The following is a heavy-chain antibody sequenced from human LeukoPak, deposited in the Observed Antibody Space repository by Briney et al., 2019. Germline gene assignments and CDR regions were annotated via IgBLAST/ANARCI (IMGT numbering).Heavy chain of an antibody. J-gene: IGHJ4*02. CDR1: GYSCTSYW. V-gene: IGHV5-51*01. CDR3: AREAASSPRRAARLAGPADY. Sequence: GESLKISCKGSGYSCTSYWIGWVRHMPGKGLELMGIIYPGDSDTRYSPSFQGQVTISADKSISTAYLQWSSLKASDTAMYYCAREAASSPRRAARLAGPADYWGQGTLVTVSS. D-gene: IGHD6-6*01. CDR2: IYPGDSDT.